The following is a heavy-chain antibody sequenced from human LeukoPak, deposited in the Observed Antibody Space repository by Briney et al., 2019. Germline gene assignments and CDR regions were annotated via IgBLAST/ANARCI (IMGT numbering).Heavy chain of an antibody. V-gene: IGHV3-74*01. D-gene: IGHD6-19*01. Sequence: GGPLRLSCSASGFTFSNYWMHWARQAPGKGLPWVTRIDNDGTFTNYADPAKGRFTTPRDNAKNTLYLQMNGLRVEDTAVYYCIRGSNAWNGMDVWGQGTTVTVSS. CDR1: GFTFSNYW. J-gene: IGHJ6*02. CDR2: IDNDGTFT. CDR3: IRGSNAWNGMDV.